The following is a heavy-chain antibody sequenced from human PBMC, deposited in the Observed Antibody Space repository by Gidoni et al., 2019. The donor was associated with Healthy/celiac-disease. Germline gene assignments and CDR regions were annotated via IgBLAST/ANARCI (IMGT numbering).Heavy chain of an antibody. CDR1: GFPFSSYA. CDR3: AKGISSWYEVFDY. CDR2: ISGSGGST. J-gene: IGHJ4*02. V-gene: IGHV3-23*01. Sequence: EVQLLESGGGLVQPGGSLRLSCAASGFPFSSYAMSWVRQAPGKGLEWVSAISGSGGSTYYADSVKGRFTISRDNSKNTLYLQMNSLRAEDTAVYYCAKGISSWYEVFDYWGQGTLVTVSS. D-gene: IGHD6-13*01.